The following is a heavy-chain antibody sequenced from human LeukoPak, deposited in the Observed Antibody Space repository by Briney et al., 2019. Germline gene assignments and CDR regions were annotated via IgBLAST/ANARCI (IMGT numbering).Heavy chain of an antibody. CDR1: GFTFSDYY. CDR2: ISSSGSTI. D-gene: IGHD5-24*01. CDR3: ASIRREMALSN. Sequence: GGSLRLSCAASGFTFSDYYMSWIRQAPGKGLEWVSYISSSGSTIYYADSVKGRFTISRDNAKNSLYLQMNSLRAEDTAVYYCASIRREMALSNWGQGTLVTVSS. J-gene: IGHJ4*02. V-gene: IGHV3-11*01.